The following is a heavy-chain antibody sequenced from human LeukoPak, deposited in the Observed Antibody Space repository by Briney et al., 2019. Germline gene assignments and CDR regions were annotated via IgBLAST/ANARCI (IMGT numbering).Heavy chain of an antibody. V-gene: IGHV3-66*01. CDR1: GITVSTKY. CDR2: IYRGGST. CDR3: ATHMLSDNWFDP. J-gene: IGHJ5*02. D-gene: IGHD2-8*01. Sequence: GGSLRLSCAASGITVSTKYMSWVRQAPGKGLEWVSVIYRGGSTYYADSVKGRFSISGDNSKNTLYLQMNSLRAEDTAVYYCATHMLSDNWFDPWGQGTLVTVSS.